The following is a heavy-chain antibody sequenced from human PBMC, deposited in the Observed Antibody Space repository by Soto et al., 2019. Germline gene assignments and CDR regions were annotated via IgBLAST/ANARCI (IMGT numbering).Heavy chain of an antibody. D-gene: IGHD1-1*01. CDR3: AGASGWKFDY. V-gene: IGHV3-74*01. Sequence: GGSLRLSCAASGFSFSSYGMHWVRQAPGTGLVWVSRVDADGSGTTYAGSVKGRFSISRDNAKNTVSLQMNNLIAEDTAVYYCAGASGWKFDYWGLGVLVTVSS. J-gene: IGHJ4*02. CDR1: GFSFSSYG. CDR2: VDADGSGT.